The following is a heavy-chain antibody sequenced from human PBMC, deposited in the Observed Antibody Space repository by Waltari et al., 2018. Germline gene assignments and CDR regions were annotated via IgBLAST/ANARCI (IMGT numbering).Heavy chain of an antibody. CDR2: INHSGST. J-gene: IGHJ5*02. CDR1: GGSFSGYY. Sequence: QVQLQQWGAGLLKPSETLSLTCAVYGGSFSGYYWSWIRQPPGKGLEWIGEINHSGSTNYNPALKSRVTISVDTSKNQFSLKLSSVTAADTAVYYCARGGDIVLVVYATPRRWFDPWGQGTLVTVSS. CDR3: ARGGDIVLVVYATPRRWFDP. D-gene: IGHD2-8*02. V-gene: IGHV4-34*01.